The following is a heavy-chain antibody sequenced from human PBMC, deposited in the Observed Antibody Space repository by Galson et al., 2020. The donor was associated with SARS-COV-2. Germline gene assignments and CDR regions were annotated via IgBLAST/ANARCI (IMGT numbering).Heavy chain of an antibody. CDR3: ARVADYINYHYYYMDV. D-gene: IGHD4-4*01. Sequence: SETLSLTCTVSGDSITSGSFYWTWIRQPAGKGLEWIGRKYLSGSSNYNPSLKSRVTISVDTSKNQFSLRLSSVTAADTAVYYCARVADYINYHYYYMDVWGKGATVTISS. J-gene: IGHJ6*03. CDR1: GDSITSGSFY. V-gene: IGHV4-61*02. CDR2: KYLSGSS.